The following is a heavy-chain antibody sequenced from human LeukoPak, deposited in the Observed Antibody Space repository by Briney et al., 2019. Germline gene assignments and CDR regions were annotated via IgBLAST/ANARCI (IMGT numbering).Heavy chain of an antibody. J-gene: IGHJ4*02. D-gene: IGHD3-10*01. CDR3: AKESSWGSGRRHFDY. V-gene: IGHV3-30*02. CDR2: IRYDGSNK. Sequence: PGGSLRLSCAASGFTFSSYGMHWVRQAPGKGLEWVAFIRYDGSNKYYADSVKGRFTISRDNAKNSLYLQMNSLRAEDTALYYCAKESSWGSGRRHFDYWGQGTLVTVSS. CDR1: GFTFSSYG.